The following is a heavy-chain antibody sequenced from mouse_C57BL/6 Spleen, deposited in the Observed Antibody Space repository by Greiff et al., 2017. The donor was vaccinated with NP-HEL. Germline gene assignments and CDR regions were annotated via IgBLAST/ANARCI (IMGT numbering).Heavy chain of an antibody. Sequence: EVLLVESGGGLVKPGGSLKLSCAASGFTFSDYGMHWVRQAPEKGLEWVAYISSGSSTIYYADTVKGRFTISRDNAKNTLFLQLTSLRSEDTAVYYGASITTIVANDYYAMDYWGKGTSVTVAS. V-gene: IGHV5-17*01. J-gene: IGHJ4*01. CDR2: ISSGSSTI. CDR1: GFTFSDYG. D-gene: IGHD1-1*01. CDR3: ASITTIVANDYYAMDY.